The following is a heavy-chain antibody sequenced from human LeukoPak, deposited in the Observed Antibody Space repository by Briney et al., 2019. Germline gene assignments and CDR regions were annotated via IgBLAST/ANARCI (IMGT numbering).Heavy chain of an antibody. CDR3: ARLHSAIYYGDAFDI. J-gene: IGHJ3*02. CDR1: GFTFSSYW. CDR2: IKEDGSEK. Sequence: GGSLRLSCAVSGFTFSSYWMTWVSQAPGKGLEWVAKIKEDGSEKYYVDSVKGRFTVSRDNVKTSLFLQMNSLRAEDTAAYYCARLHSAIYYGDAFDIWGQGTMVTVSS. D-gene: IGHD1-26*01. V-gene: IGHV3-7*03.